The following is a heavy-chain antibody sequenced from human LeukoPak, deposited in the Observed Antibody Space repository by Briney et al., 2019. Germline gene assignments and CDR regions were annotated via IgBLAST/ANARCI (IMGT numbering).Heavy chain of an antibody. CDR1: GFTFSSYS. Sequence: GGSLRLSCAASGFTFSSYSMNWVRQAPGKGLEWVSAISGSGSNTYYADSLRGRFTISRDNSKNTVLLQMNSLRAEDTAEYYCARERLVVGSAYFDFWGQGTLVTVSS. D-gene: IGHD1-26*01. J-gene: IGHJ4*02. V-gene: IGHV3-21*04. CDR2: ISGSGSNT. CDR3: ARERLVVGSAYFDF.